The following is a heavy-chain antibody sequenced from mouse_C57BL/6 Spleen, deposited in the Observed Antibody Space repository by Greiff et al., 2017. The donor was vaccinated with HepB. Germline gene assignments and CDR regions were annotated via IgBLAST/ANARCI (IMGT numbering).Heavy chain of an antibody. D-gene: IGHD2-2*01. CDR3: TTTMVTTGDWYFDV. CDR2: IDPETGGT. V-gene: IGHV1-15*01. CDR1: GYTFTDYE. Sequence: QVQLQQSRAELVRPGASVTLSCKASGYTFTDYEMHWVKQTPVHGLEWIGAIDPETGGTAYNQKFKGKAILTADKSSSTAYMELRSLTSEDSAVYYCTTTMVTTGDWYFDVWGTGTTVTVSS. J-gene: IGHJ1*03.